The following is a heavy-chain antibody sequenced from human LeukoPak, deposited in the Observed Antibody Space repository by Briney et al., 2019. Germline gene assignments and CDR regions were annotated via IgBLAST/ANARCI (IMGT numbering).Heavy chain of an antibody. D-gene: IGHD3-10*01. CDR3: AKDLFYGSGSYYDY. CDR2: LSSDGVNK. V-gene: IGHV3-30-3*01. Sequence: GGSLRLSCAASGFTFSSYPMHWVRQTPGKGLQWVAILSSDGVNKRYADSVKGRFTISRDNSKNTLYLQMNSLRAEDTAVYYCAKDLFYGSGSYYDYWGQGTLVTVSS. J-gene: IGHJ4*02. CDR1: GFTFSSYP.